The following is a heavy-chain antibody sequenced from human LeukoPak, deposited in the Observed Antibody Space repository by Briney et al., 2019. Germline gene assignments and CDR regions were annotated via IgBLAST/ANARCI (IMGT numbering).Heavy chain of an antibody. V-gene: IGHV3-11*01. Sequence: GGSLRLSCAASGFTFSDYYMSWLRQALGKGLEWVSYISSSGSTIYYADSVKGRFTISRDNAKNSPYLQMNSLRAEDTAVYYCARDRATMVRGAIGYWGQGTLVTVSS. D-gene: IGHD3-10*01. CDR1: GFTFSDYY. CDR2: ISSSGSTI. J-gene: IGHJ4*02. CDR3: ARDRATMVRGAIGY.